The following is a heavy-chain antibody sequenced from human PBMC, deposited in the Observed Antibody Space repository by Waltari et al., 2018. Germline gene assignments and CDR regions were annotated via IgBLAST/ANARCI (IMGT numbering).Heavy chain of an antibody. D-gene: IGHD3-10*01. CDR2: ITIASSYI. V-gene: IGHV3-21*01. CDR1: GFTVSGGS. J-gene: IGHJ4*02. Sequence: EVQLVESGGGLVKPGGSLRLSWAASGFTVSGGSVSGVRQAPGMGMEWVSSITIASSYIYYADSVKGRFTISRDNAKNSLYLQMNSLTAEDTAVYYCAREAVTMVRVITTFAYWGQGTLVTVSS. CDR3: AREAVTMVRVITTFAY.